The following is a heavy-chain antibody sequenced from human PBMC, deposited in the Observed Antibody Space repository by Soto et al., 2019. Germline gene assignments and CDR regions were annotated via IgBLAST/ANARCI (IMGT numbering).Heavy chain of an antibody. Sequence: EVQLLESGGGLVQPGGSLRLSCAASGFSFSSYAMSWVRQAPGKGLEWVSGISGSGGSTYYADSVKGRFTISRDKSKNTLYLQINSLIAEDTAVYYCAKEAVAGPYYYYYGMDVWGQGTTVTVSS. CDR1: GFSFSSYA. CDR2: ISGSGGST. D-gene: IGHD6-19*01. J-gene: IGHJ6*02. V-gene: IGHV3-23*01. CDR3: AKEAVAGPYYYYYGMDV.